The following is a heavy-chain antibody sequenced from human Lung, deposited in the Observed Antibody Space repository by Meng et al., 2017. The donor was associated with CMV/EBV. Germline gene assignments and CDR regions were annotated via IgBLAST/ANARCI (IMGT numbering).Heavy chain of an antibody. D-gene: IGHD3-3*01. V-gene: IGHV3-30*02. Sequence: GGSPRLXXAASGFSFGTYGMHWVRQAPGKGLEWVSFIRYDGSNTYYADSVKGRFSISRDNSENMLYLQMGSLRPEDTAVYYCAKGLSNYDSWGGCDHWGQGTLVTVSS. CDR3: AKGLSNYDSWGGCDH. CDR2: IRYDGSNT. J-gene: IGHJ4*02. CDR1: GFSFGTYG.